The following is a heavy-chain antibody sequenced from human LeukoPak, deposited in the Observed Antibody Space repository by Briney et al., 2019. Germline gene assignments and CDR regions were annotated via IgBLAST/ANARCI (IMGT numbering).Heavy chain of an antibody. J-gene: IGHJ4*02. CDR2: IYYSGST. D-gene: IGHD3-10*01. Sequence: PSETQSLTCTVSGGSISSSSYFWGWIRQPPGKGLEWLGSIYYSGSTYYNPSLTSRVTISVDTSKNQFSLKLPSVTASDTPVYYCARHRFGGFYYFDYWGQGTLVTVSS. CDR1: GGSISSSSYF. CDR3: ARHRFGGFYYFDY. V-gene: IGHV4-39*01.